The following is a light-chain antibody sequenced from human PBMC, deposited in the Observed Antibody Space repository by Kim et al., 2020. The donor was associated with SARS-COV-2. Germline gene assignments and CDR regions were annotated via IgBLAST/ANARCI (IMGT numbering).Light chain of an antibody. CDR3: SSYAGSNNFGVV. V-gene: IGLV2-8*01. Sequence: SVTISCTGTSSDVGGYNNVSWYQQHPGKAPKLMIYEVSKRPSGVPDRFSGSKSGNTASLTVSGLQAEDEADYYCSSYAGSNNFGVVFGGGTQLTVL. CDR2: EVS. CDR1: SSDVGGYNN. J-gene: IGLJ2*01.